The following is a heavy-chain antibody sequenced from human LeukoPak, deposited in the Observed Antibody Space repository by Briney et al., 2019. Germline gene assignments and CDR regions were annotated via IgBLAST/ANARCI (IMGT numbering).Heavy chain of an antibody. J-gene: IGHJ4*02. CDR1: GFTFDDYT. D-gene: IGHD5-18*01. CDR2: ISGDGDST. Sequence: GESLRLSCAASGFTFDDYTMHWVRQAPGKGLEWVSLISGDGDSTYYADSVKGRFTISRDNSKNSLYLQMNSLRTEDTALFYCAKDKYSYGYNFDYWGQGTLVTVSS. V-gene: IGHV3-43*02. CDR3: AKDKYSYGYNFDY.